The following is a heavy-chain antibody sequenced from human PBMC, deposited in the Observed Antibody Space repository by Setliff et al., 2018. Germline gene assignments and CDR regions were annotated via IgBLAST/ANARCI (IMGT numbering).Heavy chain of an antibody. CDR1: GGSMIGGHYY. V-gene: IGHV4-31*03. D-gene: IGHD2-15*01. Sequence: SETLSFTCTVSGGSMIGGHYYWSWIRQLPGKGLEWIAYIYYSGNTYYNPSLKSRVTISVDTSKNQFSLKINSVTAADTAVYYCARGHCSSGECPNYFDPWGQGTQVTSPQ. CDR2: IYYSGNT. J-gene: IGHJ5*02. CDR3: ARGHCSSGECPNYFDP.